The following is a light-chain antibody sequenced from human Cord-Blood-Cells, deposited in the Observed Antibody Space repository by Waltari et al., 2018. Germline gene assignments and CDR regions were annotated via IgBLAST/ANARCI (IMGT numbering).Light chain of an antibody. Sequence: QSALTQPASVSGSPGQSITISCTGTSSDVGSYNLVSWYQPHPGKAPKHMIYEGSKRPSGVSNRFAGSKSGNTSSLTISVLQAEDEADYYCCSYAGSSTSWVFGGGTKLTVL. J-gene: IGLJ3*02. CDR3: CSYAGSSTSWV. V-gene: IGLV2-23*01. CDR1: SSDVGSYNL. CDR2: EGS.